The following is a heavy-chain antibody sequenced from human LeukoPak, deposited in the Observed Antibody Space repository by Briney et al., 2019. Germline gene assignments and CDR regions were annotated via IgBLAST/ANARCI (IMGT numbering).Heavy chain of an antibody. J-gene: IGHJ4*02. Sequence: AGGSLRLSCAASGFNVFSRYMSWVRQAPRKGLEWVSLIYGGGTTFYADSVKGRFTISRHISKNTLHLQMDSLRAEDTAVYYCVRDWDYWGQGTLVTVSS. CDR2: IYGGGTT. V-gene: IGHV3-53*04. CDR3: VRDWDY. CDR1: GFNVFSRY.